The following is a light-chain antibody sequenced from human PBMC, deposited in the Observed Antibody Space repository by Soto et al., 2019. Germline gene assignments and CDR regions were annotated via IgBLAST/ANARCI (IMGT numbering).Light chain of an antibody. V-gene: IGKV3-20*01. CDR1: QSVSSIF. CDR2: GAS. J-gene: IGKJ1*01. Sequence: EIVLTQYPGTMSLSPGERATLSCRASQSVSSIFLAWYQHKPGQAPRLLIYGASTRATGIPDRFSGSGSGTDFILTISRLEPEDFAVYYCQQYGSSPRTFGHGTRVEIK. CDR3: QQYGSSPRT.